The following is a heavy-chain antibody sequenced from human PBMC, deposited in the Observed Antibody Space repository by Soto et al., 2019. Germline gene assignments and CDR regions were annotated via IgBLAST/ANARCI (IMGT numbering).Heavy chain of an antibody. D-gene: IGHD3-22*01. CDR2: ISAYNGNT. J-gene: IGHJ6*02. CDR1: GYTFTSYG. Sequence: ASVKVSCKASGYTFTSYGISWVRQAPGQGLEWMGWISAYNGNTNYAQKLQGRVTMTTDTSTSTAYMELRSLRSDDTAVYYCARDCENYYDRDGYGMDVWGQGTTVSVSS. V-gene: IGHV1-18*04. CDR3: ARDCENYYDRDGYGMDV.